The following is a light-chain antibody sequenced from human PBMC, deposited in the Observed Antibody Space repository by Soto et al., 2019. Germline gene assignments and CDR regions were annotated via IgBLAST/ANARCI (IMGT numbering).Light chain of an antibody. J-gene: IGKJ5*01. CDR1: KRISSY. Sequence: DIQMTQSPSALSASVRDRVTITCRASKRISSYLNWYQQKPMKAPTLLFYAASSLQSGVPSRFSGSGSGTEFTLTISSLQPEDFASYLCQQSYTTPITFGQGTRLDIK. CDR3: QQSYTTPIT. V-gene: IGKV1-39*01. CDR2: AAS.